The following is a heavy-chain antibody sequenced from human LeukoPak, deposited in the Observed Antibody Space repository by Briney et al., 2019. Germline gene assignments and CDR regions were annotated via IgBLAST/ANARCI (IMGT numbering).Heavy chain of an antibody. CDR1: GFTFSSYA. CDR2: ISASGGST. D-gene: IGHD3-10*01. J-gene: IGHJ4*02. CDR3: AKRPGRGIYFDY. V-gene: IGHV3-23*01. Sequence: GGSLRLSCAASGFTFSSYAMSWVRQAPGKGLEWVSAISASGGSTYYEDSVKGRFTISRDNSKNTLYLQMNSLRAEDTAVYYCAKRPGRGIYFDYWGQGTLVTVSS.